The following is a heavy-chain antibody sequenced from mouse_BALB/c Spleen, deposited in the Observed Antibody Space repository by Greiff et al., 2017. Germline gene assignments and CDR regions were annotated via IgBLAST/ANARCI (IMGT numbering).Heavy chain of an antibody. D-gene: IGHD2-1*01. J-gene: IGHJ4*01. CDR2: ISYSGST. Sequence: EVQLQESGPGLVKPSHSLSLSCTVTGYSITNNYACSWIQQPPGNILWRMGYISYSGSTSYNPSLKSRITITRDTSKNQSFLQLNSVTTEDTATYYCARALYGNCLYYYAMDYWGQGTSVTVSA. V-gene: IGHV3-2*02. CDR1: GYSITNNYA. CDR3: ARALYGNCLYYYAMDY.